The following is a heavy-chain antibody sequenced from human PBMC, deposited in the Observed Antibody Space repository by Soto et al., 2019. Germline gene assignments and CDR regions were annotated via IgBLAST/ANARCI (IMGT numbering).Heavy chain of an antibody. J-gene: IGHJ4*02. V-gene: IGHV3-30*09. D-gene: IGHD6-13*01. CDR1: GFIFSDYA. Sequence: QVQLVESGGGVVQPGRSLRLSCAASGFIFSDYAMHWVRQAPGKGLEWVAVISYGGDNKYYADSVRGRFAISRDNLKNTLDLQMNSLNPEDTALYHCAKARHSPSLYGLEADFWGQGTLVTVSS. CDR3: AKARHSPSLYGLEADF. CDR2: ISYGGDNK.